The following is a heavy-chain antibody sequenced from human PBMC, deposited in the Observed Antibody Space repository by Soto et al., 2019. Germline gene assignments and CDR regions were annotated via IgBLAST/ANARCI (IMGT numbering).Heavy chain of an antibody. CDR3: ARAEYSSKGVINYYGMDV. CDR1: GGSISNYF. Sequence: SETLSLTCTVSGGSISNYFWTWIRQSPEKGMEWIGHIYSSGGTNYNRTFKRRVPISVDTSKNQFSLNLRSVTAADAAVYYCARAEYSSKGVINYYGMDVWGEGTTVTFSS. V-gene: IGHV4-59*01. J-gene: IGHJ6*04. CDR2: IYSSGGT. D-gene: IGHD6-6*01.